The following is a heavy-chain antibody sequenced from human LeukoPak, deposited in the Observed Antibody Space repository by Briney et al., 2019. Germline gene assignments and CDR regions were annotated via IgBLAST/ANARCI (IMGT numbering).Heavy chain of an antibody. V-gene: IGHV4-59*08. CDR1: GGSISSYY. CDR2: IYYSGAT. J-gene: IGHJ4*02. CDR3: AKLVGTTGYFDL. Sequence: SETLSLTCTVSGGSISSYYWSWIRQPPGKGLEWIAYIYYSGATNYNPSLKSRVTISVDTSKNQFSLNMTSVSAADTAVYSCAKLVGTTGYFDLWGRGALVTVAS. D-gene: IGHD1-1*01.